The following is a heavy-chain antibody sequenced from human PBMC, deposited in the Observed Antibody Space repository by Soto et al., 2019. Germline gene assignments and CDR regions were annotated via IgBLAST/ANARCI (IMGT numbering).Heavy chain of an antibody. J-gene: IGHJ5*02. CDR2: IYYRGST. Sequence: PSETLSLTCTVSGGSISSYYWSWIRQPPGKGLEWIGYIYYRGSTNYNPSLKSRVTISVDTSKNQFSLKLSSVTAADTAVYYCARDVVAVGFDPWGQGTLVTVSS. CDR3: ARDVVAVGFDP. CDR1: GGSISSYY. D-gene: IGHD2-15*01. V-gene: IGHV4-59*01.